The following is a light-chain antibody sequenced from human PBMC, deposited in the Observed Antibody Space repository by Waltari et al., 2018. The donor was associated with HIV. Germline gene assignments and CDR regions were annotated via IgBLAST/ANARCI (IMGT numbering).Light chain of an antibody. CDR3: QQYDVSRT. J-gene: IGKJ1*01. Sequence: EIVLTQSPATLSLSPGERATLSCRASHSVSSRYLAWYQQKPGQAPRLVIYNVSKRATGIPDRFTGSGSVTDFTLTINSLEPEDFAVYFCQQYDVSRTFGQGTKVEVK. CDR1: HSVSSRY. CDR2: NVS. V-gene: IGKV3-20*01.